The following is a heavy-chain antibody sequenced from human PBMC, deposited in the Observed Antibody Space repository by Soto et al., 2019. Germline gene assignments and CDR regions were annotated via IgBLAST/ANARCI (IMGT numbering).Heavy chain of an antibody. CDR3: ASEDITMIRGFTSPHNGFDP. Sequence: QVQLVQSGAEVKKPGSSVKVSCKASGGTLSKYAINWVRQAPGQGLEWMGGIIPMSGTTNDAQKFEGRLTITGDESTSTVFMDLSGLRSEDTAVYYCASEDITMIRGFTSPHNGFDPWGQGTLVTVSS. D-gene: IGHD3-10*01. V-gene: IGHV1-69*01. CDR1: GGTLSKYA. CDR2: IIPMSGTT. J-gene: IGHJ5*02.